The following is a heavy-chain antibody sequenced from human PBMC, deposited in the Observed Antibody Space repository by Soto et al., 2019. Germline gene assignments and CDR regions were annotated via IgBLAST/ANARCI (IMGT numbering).Heavy chain of an antibody. CDR3: ARRDGSGNFDY. Sequence: QLQLQESGPGLVKPSETLSLTCTVSGGSISSSSYYWGWIRQPPGKGLEWIGSIYYSGSTYYNPSLKSRVTISVDTSKNQFSRKLSSVTAADTAVYYCARRDGSGNFDYWGQGTLVTVSS. J-gene: IGHJ4*02. CDR2: IYYSGST. D-gene: IGHD3-10*01. V-gene: IGHV4-39*01. CDR1: GGSISSSSYY.